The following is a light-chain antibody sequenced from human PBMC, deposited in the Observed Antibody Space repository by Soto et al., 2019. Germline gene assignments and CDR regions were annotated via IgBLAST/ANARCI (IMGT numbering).Light chain of an antibody. J-gene: IGKJ3*01. CDR3: QQYNSYLFT. V-gene: IGKV1-5*01. Sequence: DIQMTQSPSTLSASVGDRVTITCRASQSISRWSAWYQQKPGKAPKVLIYDASSLESGVPSRFSGSGSGTDLTPTISSLQPDDFATYYCQQYNSYLFTFGPGTKVDIK. CDR2: DAS. CDR1: QSISRW.